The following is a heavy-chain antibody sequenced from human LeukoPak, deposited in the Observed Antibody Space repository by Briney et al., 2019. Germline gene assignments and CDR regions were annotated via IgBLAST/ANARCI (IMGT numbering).Heavy chain of an antibody. CDR3: ARGVSGSYLLDY. V-gene: IGHV3-33*01. J-gene: IGHJ4*02. CDR2: IWYDGSNK. CDR1: GLTFGSYG. Sequence: GGSLRLSCAASGLTFGSYGMHWVRQAPGKGLEWVAVIWYDGSNKYYADSVKGRFTISRDNSKNTLYLQMNSLRAEDTAVYYCARGVSGSYLLDYWGQGTLVTVSS. D-gene: IGHD1-26*01.